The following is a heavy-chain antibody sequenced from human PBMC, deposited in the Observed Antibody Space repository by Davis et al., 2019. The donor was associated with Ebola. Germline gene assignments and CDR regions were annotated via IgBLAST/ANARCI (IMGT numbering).Heavy chain of an antibody. D-gene: IGHD2/OR15-2a*01. CDR1: GGSVSSGYYY. J-gene: IGHJ3*01. V-gene: IGHV4-61*01. CDR3: ARGLQLLYV. Sequence: MPSETLSLTCTVSGGSVSSGYYYWSWVRQPPGKGLEWIGYIYYSGSTKNNPSLKSRVTISVDTSRNQFSLKLSSVTAADTAVYYCARGLQLLYVWGQGTLVTVSS. CDR2: IYYSGST.